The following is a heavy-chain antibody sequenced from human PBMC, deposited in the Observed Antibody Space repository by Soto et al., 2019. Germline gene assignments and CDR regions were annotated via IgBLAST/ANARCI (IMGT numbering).Heavy chain of an antibody. J-gene: IGHJ4*02. CDR1: GDSISSSTYF. Sequence: QLQLQESGPGLVKPSETLSLTCTVSGDSISSSTYFWGWVRQPPGKGLEGIGSIYYSGSTYYNPSLKSRVTISVDTSENHFSLNLSSVTAADTAVYYCARHLGEGYFDYWGQGTLVTVSS. CDR2: IYYSGST. V-gene: IGHV4-39*01. CDR3: ARHLGEGYFDY.